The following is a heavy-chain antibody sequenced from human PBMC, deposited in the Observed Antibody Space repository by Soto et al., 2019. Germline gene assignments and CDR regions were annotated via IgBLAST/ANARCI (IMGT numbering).Heavy chain of an antibody. CDR1: GFTFSSYA. CDR2: ISGSAGST. CDR3: AKEDHYDILTGPLDY. D-gene: IGHD3-9*01. J-gene: IGHJ4*02. V-gene: IGHV3-23*01. Sequence: PGGSLRLSCAASGFTFSSYAMSWVRQAPGKGLEWVSAISGSAGSTYYADSVKGRFTISRDNSKNTLYLQMSSLRVEDTAVYYCAKEDHYDILTGPLDYWGQGMLVTVSS.